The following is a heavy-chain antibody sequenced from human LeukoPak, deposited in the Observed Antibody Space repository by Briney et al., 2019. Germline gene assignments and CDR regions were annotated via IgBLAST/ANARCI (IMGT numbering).Heavy chain of an antibody. J-gene: IGHJ4*02. Sequence: GGSLRLSCVASGFTFTNYVMAWVRQAPGKGLEWVSSITGSGDSAYYADSVKGRFTISRDISKSTLYLQMNRLRVEDTALYYCARDPLWFGELSHFDYWGQGNLVTVSS. V-gene: IGHV3-23*01. CDR2: ITGSGDSA. CDR3: ARDPLWFGELSHFDY. CDR1: GFTFTNYV. D-gene: IGHD3-10*01.